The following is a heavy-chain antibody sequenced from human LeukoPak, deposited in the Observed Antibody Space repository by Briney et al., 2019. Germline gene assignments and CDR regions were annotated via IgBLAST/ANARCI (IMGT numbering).Heavy chain of an antibody. V-gene: IGHV3-53*01. CDR3: AGTYYYDSSAYSYEY. D-gene: IGHD3-22*01. Sequence: GGSLRLSCAASGFTVSSNYMSWVRQAPGKGLEWVSVIYSGGSTYYADSVKGRFTISRDNSKNTLYLQMNSLRAEDTAIYYCAGTYYYDSSAYSYEYWGQGTLVAVSS. CDR1: GFTVSSNY. J-gene: IGHJ4*02. CDR2: IYSGGST.